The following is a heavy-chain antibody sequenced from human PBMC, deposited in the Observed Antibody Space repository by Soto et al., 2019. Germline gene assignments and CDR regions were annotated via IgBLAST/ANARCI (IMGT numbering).Heavy chain of an antibody. V-gene: IGHV3-23*01. CDR3: ATWELPLHYYYYYGMDV. CDR1: GFTFSGYG. Sequence: PGGSLRLSCPASGFTFSGYGMSWVRQATGTGLEWVSAISGSGGSTYYADSVKGRFTISRDNSKNTLYLQMNSLRAEDTAVYYCATWELPLHYYYYYGMDVWGQGTTVTVSS. J-gene: IGHJ6*02. CDR2: ISGSGGST. D-gene: IGHD1-26*01.